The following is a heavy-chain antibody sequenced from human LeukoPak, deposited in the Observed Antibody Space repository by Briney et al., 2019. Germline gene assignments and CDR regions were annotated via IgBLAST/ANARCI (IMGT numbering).Heavy chain of an antibody. CDR3: ASNTMVRGVIVDY. CDR2: INPNSGGT. J-gene: IGHJ4*02. D-gene: IGHD3-10*01. CDR1: GYTFTGYY. Sequence: ASVKVSCKASGYTFTGYYMHWVRQAPGQGLEWMGRINPNSGGTNYAQKFQGRVTMTRDTSISTAYMELSRLRSDDTAVYYCASNTMVRGVIVDYWGQGTLVTVSS. V-gene: IGHV1-2*06.